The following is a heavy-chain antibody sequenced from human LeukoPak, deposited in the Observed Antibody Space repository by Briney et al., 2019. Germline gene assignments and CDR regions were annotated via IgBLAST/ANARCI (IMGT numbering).Heavy chain of an antibody. Sequence: SETPSLTCTVSGGSISSSSYYWGWIRQPPGKGLEWIGSIYYSGSTYYNPSLKSRVTISVDTSKNQFSLKLSSVTAADTAVYYCARDGSGSLGYWGQGTLVTVSS. D-gene: IGHD3-22*01. CDR1: GGSISSSSYY. J-gene: IGHJ4*02. CDR3: ARDGSGSLGY. CDR2: IYYSGST. V-gene: IGHV4-39*07.